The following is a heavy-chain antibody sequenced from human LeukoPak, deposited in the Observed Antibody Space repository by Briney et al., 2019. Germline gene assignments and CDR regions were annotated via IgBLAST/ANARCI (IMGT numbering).Heavy chain of an antibody. J-gene: IGHJ5*02. V-gene: IGHV4-31*03. CDR3: AREREYAFSNWFDP. CDR2: IFYSGST. D-gene: IGHD3-3*01. Sequence: PSETLSLTCTVSGDSISSGAYYWSWIRQHPGKGLEWIGYIFYSGSTYYNPSLKSRVTMSVNTSKNQFSLKLTSVTAADTAVYYCAREREYAFSNWFDPWGQGTLVTISS. CDR1: GDSISSGAYY.